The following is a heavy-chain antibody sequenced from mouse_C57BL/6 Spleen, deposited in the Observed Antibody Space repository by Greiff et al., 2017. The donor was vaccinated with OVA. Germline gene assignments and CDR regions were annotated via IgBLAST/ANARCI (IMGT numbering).Heavy chain of an antibody. D-gene: IGHD2-1*01. Sequence: QVQLQQPGAELVKPGASVKLSCKASGYTFTSYWMHWVKQRPGQGLEWIGMIHPNSGSTNYNETLKSKATLTVDKSSSTAYMQLSSLTSEDSAVYYCARSVTYYDYWGQGTTLTVSS. V-gene: IGHV1-64*01. CDR3: ARSVTYYDY. CDR2: IHPNSGST. J-gene: IGHJ2*01. CDR1: GYTFTSYW.